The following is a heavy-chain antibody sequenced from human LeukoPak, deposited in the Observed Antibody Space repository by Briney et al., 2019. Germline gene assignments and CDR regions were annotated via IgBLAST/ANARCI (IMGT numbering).Heavy chain of an antibody. CDR1: GGSISGYY. Sequence: SETLSLTCTVSGGSISGYYWSWIRQPPGKGLEWIGNIHYSGGTKYNPSLKSRVTISVDTSKNQFSLKLSSVTAADTAVYYCARDRMDTGTYFDYWGQGTLVTVSS. V-gene: IGHV4-59*12. CDR3: ARDRMDTGTYFDY. J-gene: IGHJ4*02. D-gene: IGHD5-18*01. CDR2: IHYSGGT.